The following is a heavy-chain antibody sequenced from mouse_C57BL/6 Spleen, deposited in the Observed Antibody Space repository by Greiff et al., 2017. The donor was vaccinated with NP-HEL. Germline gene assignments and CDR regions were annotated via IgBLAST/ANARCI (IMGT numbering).Heavy chain of an antibody. J-gene: IGHJ2*01. V-gene: IGHV1-69*01. CDR3: ARNVPYYYGSSYYFDY. CDR1: GYTFTSYW. D-gene: IGHD1-1*01. CDR2: IDPSDSYT. Sequence: QVQLQQSGAELVMPGASVKLSCKASGYTFTSYWMHWVKQRPGQGLEWIGEIDPSDSYTNYNQKFKGKSTLTVDKSSSTAYMQLSSLTSEDSAVYYCARNVPYYYGSSYYFDYWGQGTTLTVSS.